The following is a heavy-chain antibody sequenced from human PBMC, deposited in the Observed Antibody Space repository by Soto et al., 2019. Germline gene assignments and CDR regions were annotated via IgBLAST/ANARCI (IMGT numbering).Heavy chain of an antibody. CDR3: ASGLYDSSGFIRDAFGI. CDR1: GGTFSSYA. CDR2: IIPIFGTA. Sequence: SVKVSCKASGGTFSSYAISWVRQAPGQGLEWMGGIIPIFGTANYAQKFQGRVTITADKSTSTAYMELSSLRSEDTAVYYCASGLYDSSGFIRDAFGIWGQGTMVTVSS. V-gene: IGHV1-69*06. J-gene: IGHJ3*02. D-gene: IGHD3-22*01.